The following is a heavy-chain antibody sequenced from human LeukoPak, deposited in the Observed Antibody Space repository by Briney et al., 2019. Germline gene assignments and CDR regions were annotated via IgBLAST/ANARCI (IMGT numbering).Heavy chain of an antibody. CDR1: GGTFSSYA. V-gene: IGHV1-69*04. Sequence: SVKVSCKASGGTFSSYAITWVRQAPGLGLEWMGRVIPTLEVANYAQKFQGRVTITADKSTSTAYMELSSLRPEDTAVYYCARVISGTWLWFWGQGTLVTVSS. J-gene: IGHJ4*02. D-gene: IGHD1-14*01. CDR2: VIPTLEVA. CDR3: ARVISGTWLWF.